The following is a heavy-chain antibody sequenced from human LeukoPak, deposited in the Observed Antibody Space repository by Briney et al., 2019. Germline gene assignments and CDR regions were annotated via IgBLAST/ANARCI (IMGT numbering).Heavy chain of an antibody. D-gene: IGHD1-1*01. CDR2: ISSSGSTI. Sequence: PGGSLRLSCTTSGFTFKNYEMTWVRQSPGKGLEWVSYISSSGSTIYYADSVKGRFTISRDNAKNSLYLQMNSLRAEDTAVYYCARERASTFGTTDYDYWGPGTLVTVSS. V-gene: IGHV3-48*03. CDR1: GFTFKNYE. J-gene: IGHJ4*02. CDR3: ARERASTFGTTDYDY.